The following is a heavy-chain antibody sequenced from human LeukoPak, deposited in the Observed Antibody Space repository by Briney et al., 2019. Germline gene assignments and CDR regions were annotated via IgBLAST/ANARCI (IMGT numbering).Heavy chain of an antibody. CDR2: IYYSGST. Sequence: SETLSLTCTVSGGSISSYYWSWIRQPPGKGLEWIGYIYYSGSTNYNPSLKSRVTISVDTSKNQFSLKLSSVTAADTAVYYCSGTASGWYRGYYFDYWGQGTLVTVSS. CDR1: GGSISSYY. D-gene: IGHD6-19*01. CDR3: SGTASGWYRGYYFDY. V-gene: IGHV4-59*08. J-gene: IGHJ4*02.